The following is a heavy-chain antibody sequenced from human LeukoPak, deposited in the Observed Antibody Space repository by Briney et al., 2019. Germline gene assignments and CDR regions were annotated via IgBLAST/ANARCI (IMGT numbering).Heavy chain of an antibody. V-gene: IGHV3-23*01. D-gene: IGHD1-26*01. J-gene: IGHJ4*02. CDR3: PKDKRGGSDYVYFDY. CDR2: ISGDGSVT. Sequence: GGSLRLSCAASGFAFDSYAMNWVRLAPGKGLEWVSTISGDGSVTYFADSVRGRFTISRDNSKDTLYLHMNRPRAEDTAIYFCPKDKRGGSDYVYFDYWGQGTLVTVSS. CDR1: GFAFDSYA.